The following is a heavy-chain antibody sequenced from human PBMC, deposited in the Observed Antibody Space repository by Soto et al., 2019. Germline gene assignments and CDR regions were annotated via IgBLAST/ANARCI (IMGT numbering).Heavy chain of an antibody. CDR1: GYTFTSYG. D-gene: IGHD1-1*01. CDR2: ISAHNGNT. CDR3: ARVRYGDY. Sequence: QGHLVQSGAEVRKPGASVKVSCKGPGYTFTSYGITWVRQAPGQGLEWMGWISAHNGNTNYAQKLQGRVTVTRDTSPSTAYMELRSLRSDDTAVYYCARVRYGDYWGQGALVTVSS. J-gene: IGHJ4*02. V-gene: IGHV1-18*01.